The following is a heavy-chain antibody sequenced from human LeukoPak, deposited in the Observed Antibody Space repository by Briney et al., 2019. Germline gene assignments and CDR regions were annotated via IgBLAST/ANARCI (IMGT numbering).Heavy chain of an antibody. D-gene: IGHD5-18*01. V-gene: IGHV3-9*01. CDR1: GFTFDDYA. CDR2: ISWNSGSI. Sequence: PGGSLRLSCAASGFTFDDYAMHWVRQAPGKGLEWVSGISWNSGSIGYADSVKGRFTIFRDNAKNSLYLQMNSLRAEDTAVYYCARGTDTAMVTGGYNWFDPWGQGTLVTVSS. CDR3: ARGTDTAMVTGGYNWFDP. J-gene: IGHJ5*02.